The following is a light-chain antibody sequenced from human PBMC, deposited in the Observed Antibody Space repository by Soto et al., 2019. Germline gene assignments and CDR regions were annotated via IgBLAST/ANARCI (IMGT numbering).Light chain of an antibody. CDR1: QRFGTGY. CDR2: GAS. Sequence: EIVLTQSPGTLSFSPGERATLPCRAIQRFGTGYLAWYQQKPGQAPRPLIYGASSRATGIPDRFSGSGSGTDFTLTISRLEPEDFAVYYCQQYGSSPPTFGPGTKVDIK. V-gene: IGKV3-20*01. CDR3: QQYGSSPPT. J-gene: IGKJ3*01.